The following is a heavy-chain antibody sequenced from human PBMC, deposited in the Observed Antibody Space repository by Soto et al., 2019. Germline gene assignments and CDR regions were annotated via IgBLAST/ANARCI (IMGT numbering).Heavy chain of an antibody. D-gene: IGHD2-21*01. CDR1: GFTFSNYG. J-gene: IGHJ4*02. CDR2: ISGSGGRT. Sequence: EVQLLESGGGLIQPGGSLRLSCEASGFTFSNYGMTWVRLAPGKGLEWVSTISGSGGRTFYADPVKGGFTISRDNSKNTLYLQMKSLRAEDTAVYYCAKEMIASTLADFFDYWGQGTLVTVSS. CDR3: AKEMIASTLADFFDY. V-gene: IGHV3-23*01.